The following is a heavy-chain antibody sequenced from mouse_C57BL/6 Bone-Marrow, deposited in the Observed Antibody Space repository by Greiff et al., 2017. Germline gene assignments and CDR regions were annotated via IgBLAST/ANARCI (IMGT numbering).Heavy chain of an antibody. V-gene: IGHV1-22*01. J-gene: IGHJ3*01. CDR3: ASGILRRGFAY. CDR2: INPNNGGT. CDR1: GYTFTDYN. Sequence: VQLKQSGPELVKPGASVKMSCKASGYTFTDYNMHWVKQSHGKSLEWIGYINPNNGGTSYNQKFKGKATLTVNKSSSTAYMELRSLTSEDSAVYYCASGILRRGFAYWGQGTLVTVSA. D-gene: IGHD1-2*01.